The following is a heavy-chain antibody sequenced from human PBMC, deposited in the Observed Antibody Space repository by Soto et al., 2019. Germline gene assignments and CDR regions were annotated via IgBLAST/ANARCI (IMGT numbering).Heavy chain of an antibody. J-gene: IGHJ3*02. CDR1: GFTFSSYA. V-gene: IGHV3-23*01. Sequence: EVQLLESGGGLVQPGGSLRLSCAASGFTFSSYAMSWVRQAPGKGLEWVSAISGSGGSTYYADSVKGRFTISRDNSKNTLYLQMNSLRAEDTAVYYFAKDWGSDIVVVAATKGVGAFDIWGQGTMVTVSS. CDR2: ISGSGGST. D-gene: IGHD2-15*01. CDR3: AKDWGSDIVVVAATKGVGAFDI.